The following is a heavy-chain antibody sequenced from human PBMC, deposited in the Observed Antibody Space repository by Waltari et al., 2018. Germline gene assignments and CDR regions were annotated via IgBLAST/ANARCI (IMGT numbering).Heavy chain of an antibody. J-gene: IGHJ4*02. Sequence: EVQLVESGGGLVKPGGSLRLSCAASGFTFNDAWMNWVRQAPGKGLAWVGRVKSKIDGGATDYPAPVKGRFTISRDDSKNTLYLQMNSLKTDDTAVYYCATTGQWLDEFDYWGQGTLVTVSS. CDR3: ATTGQWLDEFDY. CDR1: GFTFNDAW. CDR2: VKSKIDGGAT. D-gene: IGHD6-19*01. V-gene: IGHV3-15*01.